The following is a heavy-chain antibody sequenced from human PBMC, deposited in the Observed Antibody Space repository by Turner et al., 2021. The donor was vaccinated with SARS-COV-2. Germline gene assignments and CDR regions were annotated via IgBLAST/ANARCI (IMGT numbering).Heavy chain of an antibody. V-gene: IGHV3-30*18. Sequence: VQLVESGGGLVPPGGSLRLSCAASGFTFSSYGMHWVRQAPGKGLEWVAVISYDGSNKYYADSVKGRFTISRDNSKNTLYLQMNSLRAEDTAVYYCAKGESQYFDYWGQGTLVTVPS. CDR2: ISYDGSNK. J-gene: IGHJ4*02. CDR3: AKGESQYFDY. CDR1: GFTFSSYG.